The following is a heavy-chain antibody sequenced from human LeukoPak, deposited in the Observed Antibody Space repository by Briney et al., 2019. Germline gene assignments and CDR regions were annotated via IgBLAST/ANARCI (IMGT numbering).Heavy chain of an antibody. D-gene: IGHD5-12*01. J-gene: IGHJ4*02. V-gene: IGHV3-30*18. CDR1: GFTFSSYG. Sequence: PGGSLRLSCAASGFTFSSYGMHWVRQASGKGLEWVAVISYDGSNKYYADSVKGRFTISRDNSKNTLYLQMNSLRAEDTAVYYCAKDLFVGYSGYEVDYWGQGTLVTVSS. CDR3: AKDLFVGYSGYEVDY. CDR2: ISYDGSNK.